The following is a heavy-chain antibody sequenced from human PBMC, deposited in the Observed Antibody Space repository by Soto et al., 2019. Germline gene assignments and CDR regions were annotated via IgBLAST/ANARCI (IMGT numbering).Heavy chain of an antibody. V-gene: IGHV3-23*01. J-gene: IGHJ4*02. CDR2: ISGSGGST. CDR3: AKGHASNIVATLYFDY. CDR1: GFTFSSYA. Sequence: EVQLLESGGGLVQPGWSLRLSWAASGFTFSSYAMSWVRQAPGKGLEWVSAISGSGGSTYYADSVKGRFTISRDNSKNTLYLQMNSLRAEDTAVYYCAKGHASNIVATLYFDYWGQGTLVTVSS. D-gene: IGHD5-12*01.